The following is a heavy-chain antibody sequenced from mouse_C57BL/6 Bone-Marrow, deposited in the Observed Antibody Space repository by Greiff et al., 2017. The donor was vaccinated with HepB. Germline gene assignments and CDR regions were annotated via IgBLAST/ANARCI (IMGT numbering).Heavy chain of an antibody. V-gene: IGHV3-6*01. CDR3: AREATMITTSPYYAMDY. J-gene: IGHJ4*01. CDR2: ISYDGSN. Sequence: EVQLQESGPGLVKPSQSLSLTCSVTGYSITSGYYWNWIRQFPGNKLEWMGYISYDGSNNYNPSLKNRISITRDTSKNQFFLKLNSVTTEDTATYYCAREATMITTSPYYAMDYWGQGTSVTVSS. D-gene: IGHD2-4*01. CDR1: GYSITSGYY.